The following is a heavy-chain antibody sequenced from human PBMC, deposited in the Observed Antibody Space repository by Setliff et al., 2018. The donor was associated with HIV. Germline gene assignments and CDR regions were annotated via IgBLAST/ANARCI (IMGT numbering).Heavy chain of an antibody. J-gene: IGHJ4*02. CDR2: ISWSSSFI. Sequence: GGSLRLSCAASGFTFSTYDISWVRQAPGKGLEWVSSISWSSSFIHYADSVKGRFTISRDNAKDSLFLQMNSLRAEDTAVYYCARDRWFSNNWYSDYWGQGTLVTVSS. D-gene: IGHD6-13*01. V-gene: IGHV3-21*04. CDR1: GFTFSTYD. CDR3: ARDRWFSNNWYSDY.